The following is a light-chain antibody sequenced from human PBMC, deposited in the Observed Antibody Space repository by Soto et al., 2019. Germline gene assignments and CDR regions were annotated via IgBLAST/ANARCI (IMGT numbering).Light chain of an antibody. CDR2: GAS. J-gene: IGKJ5*01. CDR3: QHYGSSPLIT. Sequence: EIVLTQSPDTLSLSPGEGASLSCRASQSVHTFLAWYQQKPGQAPRLLIYGASRSATGIPDRFSGSGSGTDFTLTISRLEPADFAVFYCQHYGSSPLITFGRGTRLEIK. V-gene: IGKV3-20*01. CDR1: QSVHTF.